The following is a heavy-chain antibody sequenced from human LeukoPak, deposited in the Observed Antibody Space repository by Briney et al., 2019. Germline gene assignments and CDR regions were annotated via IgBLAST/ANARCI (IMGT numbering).Heavy chain of an antibody. CDR3: AKDRLSKWGLDAFDI. D-gene: IGHD7-27*01. Sequence: GGSLRLSCAASGFTFSSYSMNWVRQAPGKGLEWVSHITASGTAMFYADSVKGRFTISRDNAKNSLYLQMNSLRDEDTAIYYCAKDRLSKWGLDAFDIWGQVTMVTVSS. J-gene: IGHJ3*02. CDR2: ITASGTAM. V-gene: IGHV3-48*02. CDR1: GFTFSSYS.